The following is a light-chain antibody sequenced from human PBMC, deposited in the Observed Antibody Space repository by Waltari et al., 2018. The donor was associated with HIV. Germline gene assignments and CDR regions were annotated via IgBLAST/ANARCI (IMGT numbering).Light chain of an antibody. V-gene: IGKV1-12*01. CDR2: SAS. J-gene: IGKJ5*01. CDR3: QQVNSFPIT. CDR1: QGIGTW. Sequence: DIQMTQSPSSASASVGDRVTITCRASQGIGTWLAWYQQKLGQAPKLLIYSASYLQSGVPSRFSGSGSGTSFTLAISSLQPEDFATYYCQQVNSFPITFGQGTRLEIK.